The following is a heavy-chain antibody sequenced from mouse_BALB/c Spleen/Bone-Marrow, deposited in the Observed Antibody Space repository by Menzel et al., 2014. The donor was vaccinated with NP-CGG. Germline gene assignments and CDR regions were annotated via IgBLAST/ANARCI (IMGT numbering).Heavy chain of an antibody. J-gene: IGHJ2*01. CDR3: AGEWTARTPSY. Sequence: QVQLQQSGAELVRPGTSVKVSCKASGYAFTSYLIEWIKQRPGQGLEWIGVINPGSGGANYNEKFKGKATLTADKSSSTAYMQISSLTSDDSAVYFCAGEWTARTPSYWGQGTAVTGSS. D-gene: IGHD3-2*01. CDR1: GYAFTSYL. V-gene: IGHV1-54*01. CDR2: INPGSGGA.